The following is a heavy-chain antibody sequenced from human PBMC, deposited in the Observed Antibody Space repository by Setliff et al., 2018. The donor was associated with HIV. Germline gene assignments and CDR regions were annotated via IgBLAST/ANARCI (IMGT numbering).Heavy chain of an antibody. D-gene: IGHD2-15*01. J-gene: IGHJ3*02. V-gene: IGHV7-4-1*02. CDR1: GYTFTSYA. Sequence: ASVKVSCKASGYTFTSYAMNWVRLAPGQGPEWMGWINTNTGNPTYAQGFTGRFVFSLDTSVSTAYLQISSLKAEDTAVYYCAREGGGNAAGGAFDIWGQGTMVTVSS. CDR3: AREGGGNAAGGAFDI. CDR2: INTNTGNP.